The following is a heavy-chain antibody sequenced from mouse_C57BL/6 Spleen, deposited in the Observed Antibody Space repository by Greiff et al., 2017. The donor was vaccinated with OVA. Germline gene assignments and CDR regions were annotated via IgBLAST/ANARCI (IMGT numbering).Heavy chain of an antibody. V-gene: IGHV5-9*01. D-gene: IGHD1-1*01. CDR1: GFTFSSYT. CDR2: ISGGGGNT. Sequence: EVQRVESGGGLVKPGGSLKLSCAASGFTFSSYTMSWVRQTPEKRQEWVATISGGGGNTYYPDSVKGRFTISRDNAKNTLYLQMSSLRSEDTALYYCARVKIPYYYGSGGYFDVWGTGTTVTVSS. CDR3: ARVKIPYYYGSGGYFDV. J-gene: IGHJ1*03.